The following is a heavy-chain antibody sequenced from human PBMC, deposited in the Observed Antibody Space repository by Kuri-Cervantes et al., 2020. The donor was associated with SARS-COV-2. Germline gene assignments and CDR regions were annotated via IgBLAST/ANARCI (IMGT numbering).Heavy chain of an antibody. CDR1: GFTFSNYA. CDR3: ARGYSYGYAVLDAFDI. CDR2: ISGSGSST. D-gene: IGHD5-18*01. Sequence: GESLKISCAASGFTFSNYAMNWVRQAPGKGLGWVSTISGSGSSTYYADSVKGRFTISRDNSKNSLYLQMNSLRAEDTAVYYCARGYSYGYAVLDAFDIWGQGTMVTVSS. V-gene: IGHV3-23*01. J-gene: IGHJ3*02.